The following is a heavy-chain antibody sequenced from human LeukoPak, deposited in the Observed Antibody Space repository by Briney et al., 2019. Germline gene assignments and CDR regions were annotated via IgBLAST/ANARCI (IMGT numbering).Heavy chain of an antibody. CDR2: IIPGSGGT. D-gene: IGHD4/OR15-4a*01. J-gene: IGHJ4*02. Sequence: GASVKVSCKASGYTFTVYYIHWVRQAPGQGLEWMGRIIPGSGGTNYAQKFQGRVTMTRDTSISTACMGLSRLRSDDTAVYYCARADEYGYFDYWGQGTLVTVSS. V-gene: IGHV1-2*06. CDR1: GYTFTVYY. CDR3: ARADEYGYFDY.